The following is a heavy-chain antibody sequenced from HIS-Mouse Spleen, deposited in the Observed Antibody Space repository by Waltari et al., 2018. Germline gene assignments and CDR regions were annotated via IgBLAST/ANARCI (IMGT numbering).Heavy chain of an antibody. V-gene: IGHV4-39*07. J-gene: IGHJ4*02. Sequence: QLQLQESGPGLVKPSETLSLTCTVSGGSISSSSYYWGWIRQPQGKGLEWIGSIYYSGSTNYNPSLKSRITISVDTSKNQFSLKLSSVTAADTAVYYCARGLVAAGIFDYWGQGTLVTVSS. D-gene: IGHD1-26*01. CDR3: ARGLVAAGIFDY. CDR2: IYYSGST. CDR1: GGSISSSSYY.